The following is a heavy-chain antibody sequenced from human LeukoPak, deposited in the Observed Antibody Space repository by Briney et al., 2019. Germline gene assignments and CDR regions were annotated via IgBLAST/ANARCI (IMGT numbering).Heavy chain of an antibody. Sequence: GGSLRLSCAGSGFTFSTSWMHWVRQVPGKGLVWVSQISGDGSSTSYADSVKGRFTISRDNSKDTLYLQMNSLRAEDTAVYFCAKWETTHYFDYWGQGTLVTVSS. J-gene: IGHJ4*02. CDR1: GFTFSTSW. CDR2: ISGDGSST. V-gene: IGHV3-74*01. CDR3: AKWETTHYFDY. D-gene: IGHD1/OR15-1a*01.